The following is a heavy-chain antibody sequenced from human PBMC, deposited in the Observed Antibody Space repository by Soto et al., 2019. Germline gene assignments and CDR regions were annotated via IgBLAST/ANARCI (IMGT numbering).Heavy chain of an antibody. D-gene: IGHD6-25*01. V-gene: IGHV4-61*01. CDR3: ARILMAAAGWFNP. Sequence: PSETLSLTCTVSGGSVSSGSYYWSWIRQPPGKGLEWIGYIYYSGSTNYNPSLKSRVTISVDTSKNQFSLKLSSVTAADTAVYYCARILMAAAGWFNPWGQGTLVTVSS. J-gene: IGHJ5*02. CDR1: GGSVSSGSYY. CDR2: IYYSGST.